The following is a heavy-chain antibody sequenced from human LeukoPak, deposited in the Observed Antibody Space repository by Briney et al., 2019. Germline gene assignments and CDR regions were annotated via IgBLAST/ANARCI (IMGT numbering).Heavy chain of an antibody. V-gene: IGHV4-39*01. D-gene: IGHD2-21*02. J-gene: IGHJ4*02. CDR2: SYYSGNT. Sequence: PSETLSLTCSVSGGSMRRDTEYWGWIRQPPGRGLEWIGNSYYSGNTYYNPSLKSRVTISVDTSKKQFSLKLTSVTATDTAVYYCATYYCGGDCYSGYFDYWGQGTLVTVSS. CDR1: GGSMRRDTEY. CDR3: ATYYCGGDCYSGYFDY.